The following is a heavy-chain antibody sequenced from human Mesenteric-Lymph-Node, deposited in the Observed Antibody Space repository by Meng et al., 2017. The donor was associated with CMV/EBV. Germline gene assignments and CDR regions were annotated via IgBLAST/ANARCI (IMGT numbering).Heavy chain of an antibody. CDR3: ARDRGVVNLYYGMDV. J-gene: IGHJ6*02. Sequence: GESLKISCKGSGYSFTSYWIGWVRQMPGKGLEWMGIIYPGDSDTRYSPSFQGQVTISRDNDQKSLYLHMNSLRVEDTAVYYCARDRGVVNLYYGMDVWGQGTTVTVSS. CDR1: GYSFTSYW. CDR2: IYPGDSDT. D-gene: IGHD3-3*01. V-gene: IGHV5-51*01.